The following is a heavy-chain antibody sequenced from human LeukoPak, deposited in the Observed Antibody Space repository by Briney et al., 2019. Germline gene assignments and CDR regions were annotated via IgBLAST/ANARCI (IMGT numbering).Heavy chain of an antibody. CDR1: GHTFTGYY. CDR3: ARVASHCSGGSCYSCDAFDI. Sequence: ASVKVSCKASGHTFTGYYMHWVRHAPGQGLEWIGWINPNSSGTNYAQKFQGWVTMTRDTSISTAYMELSRLRSDDTAVYYCARVASHCSGGSCYSCDAFDIWAKGQWSPSLQ. J-gene: IGHJ3*02. CDR2: INPNSSGT. D-gene: IGHD2-15*01. V-gene: IGHV1-2*04.